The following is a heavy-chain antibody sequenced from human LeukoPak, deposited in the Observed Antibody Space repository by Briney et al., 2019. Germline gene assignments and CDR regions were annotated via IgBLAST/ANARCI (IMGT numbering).Heavy chain of an antibody. J-gene: IGHJ3*02. CDR1: GDTFTGYY. Sequence: EASVKVSCKTSGDTFTGYYMHWVRQAPGQGLEWMGRINPNSGGTNYAQKFQGRVTMTRDTSINTAYMELRRLRSDDTAVYYCARGRITPFGVVMGNAFDIWGQGTMVIVSS. CDR2: INPNSGGT. CDR3: ARGRITPFGVVMGNAFDI. V-gene: IGHV1-2*06. D-gene: IGHD3-3*01.